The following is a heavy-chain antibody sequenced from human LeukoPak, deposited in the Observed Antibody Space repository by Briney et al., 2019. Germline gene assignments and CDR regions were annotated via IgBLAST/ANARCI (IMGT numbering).Heavy chain of an antibody. D-gene: IGHD6-13*01. CDR1: GFTFNSYE. Sequence: PGGSLRLSCAASGFTFNSYEMNWVRQAPGKGLEWVSYISSSGSTKYYADSVKGRFTISRDNAKNSLYLQTNGLRAEDTAVYYCARAFQELPQLYYYYMDVWGKGTTVTVSS. J-gene: IGHJ6*03. CDR3: ARAFQELPQLYYYYMDV. V-gene: IGHV3-48*03. CDR2: ISSSGSTK.